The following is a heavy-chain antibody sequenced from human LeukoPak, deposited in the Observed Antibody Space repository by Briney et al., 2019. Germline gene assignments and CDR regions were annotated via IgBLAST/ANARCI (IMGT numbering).Heavy chain of an antibody. CDR1: GFAFSSFA. Sequence: GGSLRLSCAASGFAFSSFAMSWVRQAPGKGLEWVSGISASAYTTYYADSVKGRFTISRDNSKNTLYLQMNSLRAEDTAVYYCATTKLHWGQGTLVTVSS. CDR2: ISASAYTT. J-gene: IGHJ4*02. CDR3: ATTKLH. D-gene: IGHD1/OR15-1a*01. V-gene: IGHV3-23*01.